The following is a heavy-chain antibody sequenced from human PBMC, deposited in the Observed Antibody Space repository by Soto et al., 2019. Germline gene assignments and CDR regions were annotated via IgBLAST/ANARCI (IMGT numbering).Heavy chain of an antibody. Sequence: QVVQSGAEVKKPGSSVKVSCKASGGTFNRQAFSWVRQAPGQGLEWMGGFIPIFGTTDYSQKFQGRGTNTADGATSTAYKELSSLTSDDTAVYYCARVDSSMFEGGEWFDPWGQGTLVTVSS. D-gene: IGHD3-10*02. CDR3: ARVDSSMFEGGEWFDP. V-gene: IGHV1-69*12. J-gene: IGHJ5*02. CDR1: GGTFNRQA. CDR2: FIPIFGTT.